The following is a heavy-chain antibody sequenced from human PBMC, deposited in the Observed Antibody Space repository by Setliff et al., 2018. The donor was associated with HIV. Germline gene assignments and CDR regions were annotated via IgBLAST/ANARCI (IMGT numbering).Heavy chain of an antibody. V-gene: IGHV4-34*01. J-gene: IGHJ6*03. CDR3: ARTITTFGVIGRGGRMDV. D-gene: IGHD3-3*01. Sequence: PSETLSLTCAVYGGSLSGYSWTWIRQSPGKGLEWIGEMNHSEHYYNPTLKSRVTISMDTSKNQFSLELSSVTAADTALYYCARTITTFGVIGRGGRMDVWGKGTTVTVS. CDR2: MNHSEH. CDR1: GGSLSGYS.